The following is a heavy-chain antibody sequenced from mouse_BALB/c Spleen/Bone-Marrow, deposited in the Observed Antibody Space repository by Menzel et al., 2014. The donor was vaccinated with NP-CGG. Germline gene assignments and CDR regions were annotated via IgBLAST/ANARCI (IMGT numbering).Heavy chain of an antibody. CDR3: ASRRYAMDY. CDR2: TLPGSGSS. CDR1: GYTSSSYW. J-gene: IGHJ4*01. Sequence: QVQLQQSGAELMKPGASVKISCKATGYTSSSYWIEWIKQRPGHGLEWIGETLPGSGSSNYNEKFKGKATFTADTSSNTAYMQLSSLTSEDSAVYYCASRRYAMDYWGQGTSVTVSS. V-gene: IGHV1-9*01.